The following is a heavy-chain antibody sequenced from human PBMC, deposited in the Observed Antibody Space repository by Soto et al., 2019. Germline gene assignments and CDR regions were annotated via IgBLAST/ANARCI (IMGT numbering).Heavy chain of an antibody. CDR1: GFSLSTSGVG. V-gene: IGHV2-5*02. J-gene: IGHJ4*02. D-gene: IGHD2-15*01. CDR3: PHRGDRSGGSGPFGS. CDR2: IYWDDDK. Sequence: QITLKESGPTLVKPTQTLTLTCTFSGFSLSTSGVGVGWIRQPPGKALEWLALIYWDDDKRYSPSLKSRLTITQATPNNHVVLTMTTMDPVYTAPHYCPHRGDRSGGSGPFGSWGQRTLATVS.